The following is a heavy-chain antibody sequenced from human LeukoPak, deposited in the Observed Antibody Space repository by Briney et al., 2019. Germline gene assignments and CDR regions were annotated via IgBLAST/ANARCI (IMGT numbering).Heavy chain of an antibody. CDR3: ARDAPQVPAAGVLAS. Sequence: PGGSLRLSCAASGFTVSDNYMSWVRQAPGKGLVWVSVMYSRGDTYYAKSVKGRFTFSRDISKNTLYLQMNGLRTEDTAMYYCARDAPQVPAAGVLASWGQGTLVIVSS. CDR1: GFTVSDNY. CDR2: MYSRGDT. V-gene: IGHV3-53*01. D-gene: IGHD6-13*01. J-gene: IGHJ5*02.